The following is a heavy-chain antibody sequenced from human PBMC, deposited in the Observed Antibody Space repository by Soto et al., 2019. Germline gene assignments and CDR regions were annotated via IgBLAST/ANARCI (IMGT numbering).Heavy chain of an antibody. CDR1: GYSLSNYD. D-gene: IGHD3-16*01. CDR2: ISAYSGNT. Sequence: QVQLVQSGAEVKKPGASVKVSCKASGYSLSNYDISWVRQATGQGLEWMGWISAYSGNTNYAQKLQGRITMTTDASTFTAYMELSSLRSDVSAVYYFSRDHRLSMNAFDYWGQGTLVTVSS. CDR3: SRDHRLSMNAFDY. V-gene: IGHV1-18*01. J-gene: IGHJ4*02.